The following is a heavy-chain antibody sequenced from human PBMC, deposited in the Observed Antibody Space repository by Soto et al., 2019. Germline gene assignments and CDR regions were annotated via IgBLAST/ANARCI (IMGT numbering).Heavy chain of an antibody. J-gene: IGHJ3*02. V-gene: IGHV3-66*02. CDR1: GFTVSSNY. CDR3: ARDRDILTGYYDAFDI. D-gene: IGHD3-9*01. Sequence: GGSLGLSCAASGFTVSSNYMSWVRQAPGKGLEWVSVIYSGGSTYYADSVKGRFTISRDNSKNTLYLQMNSLRAEDTAVYYCARDRDILTGYYDAFDIWGQGTMVTVSS. CDR2: IYSGGST.